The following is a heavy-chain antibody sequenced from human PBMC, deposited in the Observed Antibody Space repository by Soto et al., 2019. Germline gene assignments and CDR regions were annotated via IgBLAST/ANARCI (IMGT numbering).Heavy chain of an antibody. J-gene: IGHJ6*02. CDR1: GGSISSYY. V-gene: IGHV4-59*01. D-gene: IGHD2-15*01. CDR3: ARVLGGYCSVGSCYSSVYYYYGMAV. Sequence: TLSLTCTVSGGSISSYYWSWIRQPPGKGLEWIGYIYYSGSTNYNPSLKSRVTISVDTSKNQFSLKLSSVTAADTAVYYCARVLGGYCSVGSCYSSVYYYYGMAVWGQGTTVTVSS. CDR2: IYYSGST.